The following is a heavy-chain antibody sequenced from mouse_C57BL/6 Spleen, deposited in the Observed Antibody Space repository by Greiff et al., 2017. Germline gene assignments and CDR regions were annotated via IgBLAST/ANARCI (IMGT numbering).Heavy chain of an antibody. V-gene: IGHV1-81*01. Sequence: QVHVKQSGAELARPGASVKLSCKASGYTFTSYGISWVKQRTGQGLEWIGEIYPRSGNTYYNEKFKGKATLTADKSSSTAYMELRSLTSEDSAVYFCARPYYSNYGFAYWGQGTLVTVSA. CDR2: IYPRSGNT. J-gene: IGHJ3*01. CDR1: GYTFTSYG. D-gene: IGHD2-5*01. CDR3: ARPYYSNYGFAY.